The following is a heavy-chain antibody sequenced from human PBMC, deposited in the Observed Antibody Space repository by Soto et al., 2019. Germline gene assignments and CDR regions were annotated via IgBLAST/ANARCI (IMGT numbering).Heavy chain of an antibody. J-gene: IGHJ3*02. Sequence: ASVKVSCKASGYTFTSYGISWVRQAPGQGLGWMGWISAYNGNTNYAQKLQGRVTMTTDTSTSTAYMELRSLRSDDTAVYYCARDRGGSYRDAFDIWGQGTMVTVSS. V-gene: IGHV1-18*01. CDR1: GYTFTSYG. CDR3: ARDRGGSYRDAFDI. CDR2: ISAYNGNT. D-gene: IGHD1-26*01.